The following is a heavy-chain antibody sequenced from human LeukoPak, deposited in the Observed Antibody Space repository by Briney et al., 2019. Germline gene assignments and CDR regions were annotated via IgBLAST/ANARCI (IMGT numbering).Heavy chain of an antibody. V-gene: IGHV4-4*07. CDR1: GGSISSYY. CDR2: IYTSGST. Sequence: SETLSLTCTVSGGSISSYYWSWIRQPAGKGLEWIGRIYTSGSTNYNPSLKSRVTISVDTSKNQFSLKLSSVTAADTAVYYCARGLRRSMVRGVLDYWGQGTLVTVSS. J-gene: IGHJ4*02. CDR3: ARGLRRSMVRGVLDY. D-gene: IGHD3-10*01.